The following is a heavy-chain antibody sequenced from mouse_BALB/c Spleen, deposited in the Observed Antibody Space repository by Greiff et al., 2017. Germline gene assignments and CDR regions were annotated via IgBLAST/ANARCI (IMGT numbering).Heavy chain of an antibody. J-gene: IGHJ3*01. V-gene: IGHV3-2*02. CDR3: AREGHFAY. D-gene: IGHD3-3*01. CDR1: GYSITSDYA. CDR2: ISYSGST. Sequence: EVQLQESGPGLVKPSQSLSLTCTVTGYSITSDYAWNWIRQFPGNKLEWMGYISYSGSTSYNPSLKSRISITRDTSKNQFFLQLNSVTTEDTATYYCAREGHFAYWGQGTLVTVSA.